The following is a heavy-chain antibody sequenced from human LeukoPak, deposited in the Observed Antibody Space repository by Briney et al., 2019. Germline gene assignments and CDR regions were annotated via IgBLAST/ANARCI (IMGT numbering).Heavy chain of an antibody. D-gene: IGHD4-17*01. V-gene: IGHV3-21*04. CDR1: GFTFSSYS. CDR3: ARGDYGDSFDY. J-gene: IGHJ4*02. Sequence: GGSLRLSCAASGFTFSSYSMNWVRQAPGKGLEWVSSISSSSSYIYYADSVKGRFTVSRDNAKNSVYLQMNSLRADDTAVYYCARGDYGDSFDYWGQGTLVTVSS. CDR2: ISSSSSYI.